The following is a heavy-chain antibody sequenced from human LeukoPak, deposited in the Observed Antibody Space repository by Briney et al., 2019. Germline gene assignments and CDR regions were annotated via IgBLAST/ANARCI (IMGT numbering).Heavy chain of an antibody. V-gene: IGHV3-21*01. CDR2: ISFSGTYI. CDR3: ARGGPAAGRFDY. Sequence: PGGSLRLSCAASGFSFSSYSMNWVRQAPGKGLEWVSSISFSGTYIYYADSLKGRITISRDNARRSLFLQMNSLRAEDTAVYYCARGGPAAGRFDYWGQGTLVTVSS. J-gene: IGHJ4*02. D-gene: IGHD6-13*01. CDR1: GFSFSSYS.